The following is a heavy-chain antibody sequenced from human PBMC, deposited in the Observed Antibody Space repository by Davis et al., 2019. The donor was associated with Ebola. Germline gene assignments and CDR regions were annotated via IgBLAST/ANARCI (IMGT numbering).Heavy chain of an antibody. V-gene: IGHV3-7*01. Sequence: GESLKISCAASGFTFSSYWMSWVRQAPGKGLECVANIKQDGSEKYYVDSVKGRFTISRDNARDSLYLQMDSLRVEDTAIYYCARDAFSLSRYDTEDHWGQGTLVTVSS. CDR3: ARDAFSLSRYDTEDH. J-gene: IGHJ4*02. CDR1: GFTFSSYW. CDR2: IKQDGSEK. D-gene: IGHD3-9*01.